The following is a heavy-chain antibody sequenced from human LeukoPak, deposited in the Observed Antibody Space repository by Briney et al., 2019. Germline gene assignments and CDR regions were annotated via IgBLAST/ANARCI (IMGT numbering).Heavy chain of an antibody. D-gene: IGHD3-16*02. J-gene: IGHJ5*02. V-gene: IGHV1-69*06. CDR3: ARDNNDYVWGSYRYGFDP. Sequence: GASVKVSCKASGGTFSSYGISRVRQAPGQGLEWMGGIIPFFGRADYAQKFQGRVTITADKSTSTAYMDLTSLKSEDTAVYYCARDNNDYVWGSYRYGFDPWGQGTLVTVSS. CDR1: GGTFSSYG. CDR2: IIPFFGRA.